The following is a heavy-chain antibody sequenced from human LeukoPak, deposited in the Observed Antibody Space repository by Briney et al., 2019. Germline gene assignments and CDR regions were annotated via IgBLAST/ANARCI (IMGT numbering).Heavy chain of an antibody. V-gene: IGHV1-46*01. CDR1: GYTFTSYY. CDR2: INPSGGST. D-gene: IGHD3-22*01. CDR3: ARDSYDSSGYYFGAAFDS. Sequence: PSVTVSCKASGYTFTSYYMLWVRQAPGQGLEWMGIINPSGGSTSYAKKFQGRVTMTRDTSTSPNYMELSSLRSEDAAVKSCARDSYDSSGYYFGAAFDSCGQGTLVTVSS. J-gene: IGHJ4*02.